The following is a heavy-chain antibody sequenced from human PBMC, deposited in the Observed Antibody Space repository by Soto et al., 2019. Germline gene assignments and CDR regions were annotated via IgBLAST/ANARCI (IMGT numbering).Heavy chain of an antibody. CDR2: ISGSGGST. V-gene: IGHV3-23*01. J-gene: IGHJ6*02. CDR1: GFTFTSYA. CDR3: AKDRRDYGGNFPALGPIELDYGMDV. D-gene: IGHD4-17*01. Sequence: GGSLRLSCAASGFTFTSYAMSWVRQATGKGLEWVSAISGSGGSTYYADSVKGRFTISRDNSKNTLYLQMNSLRAEDTAVYYCAKDRRDYGGNFPALGPIELDYGMDVWGQGTTVTVSS.